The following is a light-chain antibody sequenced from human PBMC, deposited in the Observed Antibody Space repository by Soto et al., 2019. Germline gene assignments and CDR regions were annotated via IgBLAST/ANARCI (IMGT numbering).Light chain of an antibody. CDR1: QSVTSR. V-gene: IGKV1-5*03. Sequence: DIQMTQSPSTLSASIGDRVTITCRASQSVTSRLSWYQQKPGKAPKLLIYKASSLEDGVPSRFSGSGSGTEFTLTISSLQPDDFATYYCQHYNTYSPWTFGQGTKVDI. J-gene: IGKJ1*01. CDR2: KAS. CDR3: QHYNTYSPWT.